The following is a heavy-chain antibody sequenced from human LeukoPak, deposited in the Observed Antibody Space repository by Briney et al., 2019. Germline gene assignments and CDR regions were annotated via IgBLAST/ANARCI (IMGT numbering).Heavy chain of an antibody. CDR3: VRDKIVGATNFDY. J-gene: IGHJ4*02. V-gene: IGHV3-7*01. CDR2: IKQDGSEK. Sequence: GGSLRLSCAASGFTFGNYWMSWVRQAPGRGLEWVANIKQDGSEKYYVESAKGRFTISRDNAKNSLYLQVNSLGAEDTAVYYCVRDKIVGATNFDYWGQGTLVTVSS. CDR1: GFTFGNYW. D-gene: IGHD1-26*01.